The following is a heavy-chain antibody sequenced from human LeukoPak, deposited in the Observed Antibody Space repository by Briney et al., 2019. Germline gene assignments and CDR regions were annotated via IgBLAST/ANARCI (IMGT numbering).Heavy chain of an antibody. Sequence: PSETLSLTCTVSGGSISSYYWSWIRQPPGKGLEWIGYIYYSGSTNYNPSLKSRVTISVDTSKNQFSLKLSSVTAADTAVYYCRGYYYDSSGYLLDFWGQGTLVTVPS. J-gene: IGHJ4*02. V-gene: IGHV4-59*12. CDR2: IYYSGST. CDR1: GGSISSYY. CDR3: RGYYYDSSGYLLDF. D-gene: IGHD3-22*01.